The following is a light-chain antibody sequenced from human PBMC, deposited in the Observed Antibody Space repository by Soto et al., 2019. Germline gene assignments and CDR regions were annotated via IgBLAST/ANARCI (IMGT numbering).Light chain of an antibody. V-gene: IGKV3-15*01. CDR3: QQYNNWPPWT. CDR1: QTVSGN. CDR2: GAS. J-gene: IGKJ1*01. Sequence: EIVLTQSPGTLSLSPGERATVSCRASQTVSGNLAWYQQRPGQAPRLLMYGASTRATGIPARFSGSGSGTEFTLTISSLQSEDFAVYYCQQYNNWPPWTFGQGTKVDIK.